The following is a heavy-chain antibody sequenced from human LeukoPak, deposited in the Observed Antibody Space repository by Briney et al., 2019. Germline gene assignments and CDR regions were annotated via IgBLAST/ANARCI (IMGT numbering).Heavy chain of an antibody. V-gene: IGHV4-38-2*02. J-gene: IGHJ4*02. D-gene: IGHD1-26*01. CDR1: GYSIGTAYY. CDR2: IYHSGSS. CDR3: ARDGARGSGTYYVFDF. Sequence: SETLSLTCGVSGYSIGTAYYWGWIRPPPGKGLEWIGSIYHSGSSTYSPSLKSRVTISMDTSKNQFSLRLNSVTAGDTAVYYCARDGARGSGTYYVFDFWGQGTLVTVSS.